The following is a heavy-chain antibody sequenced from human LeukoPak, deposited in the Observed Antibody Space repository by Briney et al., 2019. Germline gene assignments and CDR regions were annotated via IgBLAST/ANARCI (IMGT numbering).Heavy chain of an antibody. CDR1: GFTFSSYA. J-gene: IGHJ4*02. Sequence: PGGSLRLSCTASGFTFSSYAMSWVRQAPGKGLEWVSAISGSGGSTYYADSVKGRFTISRDNSKNTLYLQMNSLRAEDTAVYYCAKVAGYSSGWFDSYYFDYWGQGTLVTVSS. V-gene: IGHV3-23*01. CDR3: AKVAGYSSGWFDSYYFDY. CDR2: ISGSGGST. D-gene: IGHD6-19*01.